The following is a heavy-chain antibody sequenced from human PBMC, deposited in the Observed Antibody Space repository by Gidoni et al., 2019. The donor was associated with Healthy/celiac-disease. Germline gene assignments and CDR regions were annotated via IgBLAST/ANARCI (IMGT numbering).Heavy chain of an antibody. CDR2: INHSGST. Sequence: QVQLQQLGAGLLKPSATLSLTCAVYGGSFRGYYWSWIRQPPGKGLEWIGEINHSGSTNYNPSLKSRVTISVDTSKNQFSLKLSSVTAADTAVYYCARETGMYYYGSGTHKRWFDPWGQGTLVTVSS. V-gene: IGHV4-34*01. CDR3: ARETGMYYYGSGTHKRWFDP. J-gene: IGHJ5*02. CDR1: GGSFRGYY. D-gene: IGHD3-10*01.